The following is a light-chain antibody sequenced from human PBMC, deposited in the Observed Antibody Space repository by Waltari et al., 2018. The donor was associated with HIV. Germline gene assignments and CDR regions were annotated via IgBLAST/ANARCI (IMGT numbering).Light chain of an antibody. J-gene: IGLJ2*01. CDR1: SSDVGGYNY. Sequence: QSALTQPASVSGSPGQSITISCTGTSSDVGGYNYVSWYQQHPGRAPKVMIYEVSKRPSGVSNRFSGSKSGNTASLTISGLQAEDEADYYCCSYTGSNPFLLFGGGTKLTVL. V-gene: IGLV2-23*02. CDR2: EVS. CDR3: CSYTGSNPFLL.